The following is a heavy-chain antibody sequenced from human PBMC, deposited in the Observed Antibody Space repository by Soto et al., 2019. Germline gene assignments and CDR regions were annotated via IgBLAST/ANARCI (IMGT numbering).Heavy chain of an antibody. Sequence: GGSLRLSCAASGLTFSSYAVSWVRQAPGKGLEWVSTITASGGNTYYADSVKGRFTVSRDNSKNTLYLQMSSLRDEDTAVYYCATGVTTYDYWGQGTLVTVSS. J-gene: IGHJ4*02. CDR2: ITASGGNT. CDR1: GLTFSSYA. D-gene: IGHD4-17*01. V-gene: IGHV3-23*01. CDR3: ATGVTTYDY.